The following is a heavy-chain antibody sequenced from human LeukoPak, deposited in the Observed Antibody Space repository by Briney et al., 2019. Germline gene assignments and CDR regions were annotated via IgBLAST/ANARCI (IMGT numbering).Heavy chain of an antibody. CDR2: IYPGDSET. D-gene: IGHD6-19*01. CDR3: VRGESTGWPHWFFDL. V-gene: IGHV5-51*01. Sequence: GESLKISCKGSGYSFTNYWIGWVRQMPGKGLEWTGIIYPGDSETRYSPSFQGQVTISADNSISTAYLQWSSLKASDNAMYYCVRGESTGWPHWFFDLWGRGTLVTVSS. J-gene: IGHJ2*01. CDR1: GYSFTNYW.